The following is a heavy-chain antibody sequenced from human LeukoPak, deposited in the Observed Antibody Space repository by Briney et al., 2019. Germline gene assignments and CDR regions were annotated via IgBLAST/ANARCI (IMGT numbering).Heavy chain of an antibody. CDR3: AKHRATATRYFDY. CDR2: IGGSGDST. D-gene: IGHD2-15*01. CDR1: GGSISSGGYY. V-gene: IGHV3-23*01. J-gene: IGHJ4*02. Sequence: ETLSLTCTVSGGSISSGGYYWSWVRQAPGKGLEWVSTIGGSGDSTYYADSVKGRFTISRDNSKNTLYLQMTSLRAEDTAIYFCAKHRATATRYFDYWGQGTLVTVSS.